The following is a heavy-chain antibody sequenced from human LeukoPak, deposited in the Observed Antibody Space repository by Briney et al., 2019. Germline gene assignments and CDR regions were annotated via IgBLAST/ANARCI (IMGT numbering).Heavy chain of an antibody. CDR2: INPSGGST. V-gene: IGHV1-46*01. J-gene: IGHJ3*02. CDR1: GYTFTSYY. CDR3: ARIGFDAFDI. Sequence: ASVKVSCKASGYTFTSYYMHWVRQAPGQGLEWMGIINPSGGSTSYAQKFQGRVTMTRDASTSTVYMELSGLRSEDTAVYYCARIGFDAFDIWGQGTMVTVSS.